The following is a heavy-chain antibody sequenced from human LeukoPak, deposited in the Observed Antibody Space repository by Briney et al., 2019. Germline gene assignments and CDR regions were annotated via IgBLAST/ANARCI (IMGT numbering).Heavy chain of an antibody. D-gene: IGHD3-22*01. CDR3: ASCYYDSSGYQGAFDI. Sequence: ASVKVSCKASGYTFTNYYMHWVRQAPGQGLEWMGIINPSGGSTSYAQKFQGRVTMTRDTSTSTVYMELSSLRSEDTAVYYCASCYYDSSGYQGAFDIWGQGTMVTVSS. CDR1: GYTFTNYY. J-gene: IGHJ3*02. V-gene: IGHV1-46*01. CDR2: INPSGGST.